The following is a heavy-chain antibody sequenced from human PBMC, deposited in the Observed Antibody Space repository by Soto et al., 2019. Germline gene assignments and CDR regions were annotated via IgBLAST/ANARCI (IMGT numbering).Heavy chain of an antibody. Sequence: QVQLVQSGAEVKKPGASVKVSCKASGYTFTDYAMHWVRQAPGQRLEWMGWISAGNGNTKYSQKFQGRVTITRDTSATTAYMELSSLESEVTAVYHCGKGSPMWRPDSWGQGTLVTVSS. CDR1: GYTFTDYA. D-gene: IGHD2-21*01. V-gene: IGHV1-3*01. J-gene: IGHJ4*02. CDR2: ISAGNGNT. CDR3: GKGSPMWRPDS.